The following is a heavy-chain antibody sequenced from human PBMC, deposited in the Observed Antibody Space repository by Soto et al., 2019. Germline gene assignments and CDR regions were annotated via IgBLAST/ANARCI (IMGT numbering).Heavy chain of an antibody. CDR1: GGSISSNYYY. CDR2: IYYSGST. J-gene: IGHJ4*02. V-gene: IGHV4-39*01. D-gene: IGHD1-26*01. Sequence: QLQLQESGAGLVKPSETLSLTCTVSGGSISSNYYYWGWIRQPPGKGLEWIGSIYYSGSTYYNPSLKSRVTISVDTSKNQFSRKLSSVTAADTAVYYCARPSGSYLYYFDYWGQGTLVTVSS. CDR3: ARPSGSYLYYFDY.